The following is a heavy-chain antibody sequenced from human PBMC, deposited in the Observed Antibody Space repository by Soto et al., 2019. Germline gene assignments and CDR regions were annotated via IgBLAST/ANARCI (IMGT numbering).Heavy chain of an antibody. Sequence: GGSLRLSCAASGFTFSNYWMHWVRQVPGKGLVWVSRINSDGSSTMYADSVKGRFTISRDNAKNTLYLQMNSLRAEDTAVYYCTRDPAPIGWYDYWGQGTLVTVS. CDR1: GFTFSNYW. CDR3: TRDPAPIGWYDY. CDR2: INSDGSST. J-gene: IGHJ4*02. D-gene: IGHD6-19*01. V-gene: IGHV3-74*03.